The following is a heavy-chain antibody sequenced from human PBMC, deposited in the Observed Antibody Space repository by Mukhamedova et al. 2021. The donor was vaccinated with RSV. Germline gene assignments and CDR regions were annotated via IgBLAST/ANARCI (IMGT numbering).Heavy chain of an antibody. D-gene: IGHD2/OR15-2a*01. CDR3: ARRTTDFTNWFDP. Sequence: AEYMGGRFTISGDNAMNSLYLQMNSLRAEDTAVYYCARRTTDFTNWFDPWGQGSVVTVSS. V-gene: IGHV3-11*06. J-gene: IGHJ5*02.